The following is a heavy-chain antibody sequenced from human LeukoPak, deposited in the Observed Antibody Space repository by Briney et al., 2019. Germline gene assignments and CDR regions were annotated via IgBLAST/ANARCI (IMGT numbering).Heavy chain of an antibody. J-gene: IGHJ4*02. CDR2: IYHSGST. Sequence: SETLSLTCAVSGYSITSGYYWALIRQPPGKGLEWIGNIYHSGSTYYNASLKSRVTISVDTSKNQFSLKLSSVTAADTAVYYRARRYSTYFFDYWGQGTLVTVSS. CDR3: ARRYSTYFFDY. CDR1: GYSITSGYY. V-gene: IGHV4-38-2*01. D-gene: IGHD2-2*01.